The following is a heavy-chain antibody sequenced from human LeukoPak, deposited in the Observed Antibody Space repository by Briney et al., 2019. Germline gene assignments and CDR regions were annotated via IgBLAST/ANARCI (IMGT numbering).Heavy chain of an antibody. CDR1: GFTFRSYT. J-gene: IGHJ4*02. D-gene: IGHD5-12*01. CDR2: IKTDGSST. CDR3: ARDRGYTQDY. Sequence: PGGSLRLSCAASGFTFRSYTMNWVRQAPGKGLVWVSHIKTDGSSTTYADSVKGRFTISRDNAKNTLYLQMNSLRAEDTAVYYCARDRGYTQDYWGQGTLVTVSS. V-gene: IGHV3-74*01.